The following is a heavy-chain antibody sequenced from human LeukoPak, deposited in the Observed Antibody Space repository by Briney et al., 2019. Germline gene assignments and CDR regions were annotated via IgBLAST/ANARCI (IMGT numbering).Heavy chain of an antibody. CDR3: AKDYYYDSSGYYYGDAFDI. J-gene: IGHJ3*02. D-gene: IGHD3-22*01. V-gene: IGHV3-23*01. CDR1: GFTFSAYA. CDR2: ISGSGSTT. Sequence: GGSLRLSRAAAGFTFSAYAMAWVRQAPGKGLEWVSTISGSGSTTYSTDSVKGRFTISRDNSKNILYLQVNSLRAGDTAVYYCAKDYYYDSSGYYYGDAFDIWGQGTMVTVSS.